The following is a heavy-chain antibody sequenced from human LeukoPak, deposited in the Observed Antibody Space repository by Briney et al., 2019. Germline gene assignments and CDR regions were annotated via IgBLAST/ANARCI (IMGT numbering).Heavy chain of an antibody. CDR1: GFAFSNYE. V-gene: IGHV3-48*03. J-gene: IGHJ6*03. Sequence: GGSLRLSCAAPGFAFSNYEMNWVRQGPGKGLEWVSYIAGSGTTIYYADSVRGRFIISRDNAKKSLYLQMNSLRAEDTAVYYRAKSYFWSGYSPGYMDVWGKGTTVTVSS. D-gene: IGHD3-3*01. CDR2: IAGSGTTI. CDR3: AKSYFWSGYSPGYMDV.